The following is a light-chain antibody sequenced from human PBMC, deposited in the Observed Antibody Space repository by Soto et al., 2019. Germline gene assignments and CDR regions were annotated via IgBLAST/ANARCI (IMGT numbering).Light chain of an antibody. V-gene: IGKV1-39*01. Sequence: DIQMAQSPSSLSASVGDRVTITCRASQTISTYLNWYQQNPGKAPKLLIYAASTLQSGVPSRFSGSGSGTDFTLTISSLHPEDFATYYCQQSHGIPYTFGQGTKLEI. J-gene: IGKJ2*01. CDR2: AAS. CDR1: QTISTY. CDR3: QQSHGIPYT.